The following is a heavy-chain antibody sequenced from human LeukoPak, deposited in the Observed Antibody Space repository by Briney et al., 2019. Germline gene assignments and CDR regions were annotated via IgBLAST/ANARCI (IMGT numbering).Heavy chain of an antibody. Sequence: GGSLRLSCAASGFTFSTYWMTWVRQAPGKGREWVANMKGEGSEIHYVVSVKGRFTISRDNVKNSLYLQMNSLRAEDTAVYYCARPGYTAAYDLWGQGTMVTVSS. V-gene: IGHV3-7*01. CDR2: MKGEGSEI. CDR1: GFTFSTYW. J-gene: IGHJ3*01. CDR3: ARPGYTAAYDL. D-gene: IGHD3-9*01.